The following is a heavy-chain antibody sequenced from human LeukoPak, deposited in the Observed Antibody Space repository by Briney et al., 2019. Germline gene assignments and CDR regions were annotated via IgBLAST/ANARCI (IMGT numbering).Heavy chain of an antibody. J-gene: IGHJ6*03. CDR3: ARGWGGSGWPYYSYYYMDV. Sequence: PSETLSLTCAVYGGSFSGNCWSWIRQPPGKGLEWIGEINHSGSTNYNPSLKSRVTISVHTSKNQFSLKLSSVTAADTAVYYCARGWGGSGWPYYSYYYMDVWGKGTTVTISS. CDR1: GGSFSGNC. V-gene: IGHV4-34*01. CDR2: INHSGST. D-gene: IGHD6-19*01.